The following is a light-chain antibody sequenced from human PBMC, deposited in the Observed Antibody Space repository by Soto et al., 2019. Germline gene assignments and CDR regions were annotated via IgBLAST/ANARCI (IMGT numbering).Light chain of an antibody. CDR2: DAS. Sequence: EIHMTQSPSTPSSPVGYRDNITCRASQSSSSWLAWYQQKPGKAPKLLIYDASSLESGVPSRFSGSGSGTEFTLTISSLQPDDFATYYCQQYNSYRTFGQGTKVDI. V-gene: IGKV1-5*01. J-gene: IGKJ1*01. CDR1: QSSSSW. CDR3: QQYNSYRT.